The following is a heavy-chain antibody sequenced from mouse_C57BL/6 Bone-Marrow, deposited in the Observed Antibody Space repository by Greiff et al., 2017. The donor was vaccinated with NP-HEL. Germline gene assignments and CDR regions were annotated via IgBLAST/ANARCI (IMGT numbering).Heavy chain of an antibody. CDR3: AREDYYGSSYYFDY. Sequence: VQLQQSGAELARPGASVKLSCKASGYTFTSYGISWVKQRTGQGLEWIGEIYPRSGNTYYNEKFKGKATLTADKSSSTAYMGLRSLTSEDSAVYFCAREDYYGSSYYFDYWGQGTTLTVSS. J-gene: IGHJ2*01. D-gene: IGHD1-1*01. CDR2: IYPRSGNT. V-gene: IGHV1-81*01. CDR1: GYTFTSYG.